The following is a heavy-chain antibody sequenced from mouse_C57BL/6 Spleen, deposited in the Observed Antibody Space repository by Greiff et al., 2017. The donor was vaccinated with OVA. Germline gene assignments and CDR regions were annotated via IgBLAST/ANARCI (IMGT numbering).Heavy chain of an antibody. Sequence: QVHVKQSGAELAKPGASVKLSCKASGYTFTSYWMHWVKQRPGQGLEWIGYINPSSGYTKYNQKFKDKATLTAAKSSSPAFMQLSSLTSEDSYVFYGERARQNRDSGEYYGDDGGKGTTRTGSS. CDR2: INPSSGYT. CDR3: ERARQNRDSGEYYGDD. V-gene: IGHV1-7*01. CDR1: GYTFTSYW. J-gene: IGHJ2*01. D-gene: IGHD1-1*01.